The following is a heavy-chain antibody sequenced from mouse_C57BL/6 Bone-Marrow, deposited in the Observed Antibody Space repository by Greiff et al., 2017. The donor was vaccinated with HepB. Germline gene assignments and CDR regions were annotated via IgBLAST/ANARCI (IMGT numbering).Heavy chain of an antibody. CDR1: GFTFSDAW. Sequence: EVKLEESGGGLVQPGGSMKLSCAASGFTFSDAWMDWVRQSPEKGLEWVAEIRNKANNHATYYAESVKGRFTISRDDSKSSVYLQMNSLRAEDTGIYYGTRRDYYGSLLYYYAMDDWGQGTSVTVSS. V-gene: IGHV6-6*01. D-gene: IGHD1-1*01. CDR3: TRRDYYGSLLYYYAMDD. J-gene: IGHJ4*01. CDR2: IRNKANNHAT.